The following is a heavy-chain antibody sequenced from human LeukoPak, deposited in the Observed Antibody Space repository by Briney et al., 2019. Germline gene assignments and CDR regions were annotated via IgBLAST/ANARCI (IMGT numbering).Heavy chain of an antibody. V-gene: IGHV7-4-1*02. Sequence: GASVKVSCKASGYTFTSYAMNWVRQAPGQGLEWMGWINTNTGNPTYAQGFTGRFVFSLDTSVSTAYLQISGLKAEDTAVYYCARGVSLYYYDSSGPSGDYWGQGTLVTVSS. CDR2: INTNTGNP. D-gene: IGHD3-22*01. CDR3: ARGVSLYYYDSSGPSGDY. CDR1: GYTFTSYA. J-gene: IGHJ4*02.